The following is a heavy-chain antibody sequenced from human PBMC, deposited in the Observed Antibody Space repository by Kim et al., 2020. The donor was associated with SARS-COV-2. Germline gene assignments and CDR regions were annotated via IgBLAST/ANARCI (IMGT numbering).Heavy chain of an antibody. CDR2: INPSGGST. CDR3: ARDFFRSNGGRDSYGYLKVSDY. CDR1: GYTFTSYY. V-gene: IGHV1-46*01. D-gene: IGHD5-18*01. J-gene: IGHJ4*02. Sequence: ASVKVSCKASGYTFTSYYMHWVRQAPGQGLEWMGIINPSGGSTSYAQKFQGRVTMTRDTSTSTVYMELSSLRSEDTAVYYCARDFFRSNGGRDSYGYLKVSDYWGQGTLVTVSS.